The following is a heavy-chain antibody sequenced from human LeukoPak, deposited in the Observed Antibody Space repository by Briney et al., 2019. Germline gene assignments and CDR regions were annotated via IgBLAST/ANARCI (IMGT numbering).Heavy chain of an antibody. CDR3: AKARGYYDSSGYSPFDY. CDR1: GFTFSSYS. J-gene: IGHJ4*02. CDR2: ISSSSSYI. V-gene: IGHV3-21*01. Sequence: GSLRLSCAASGFTFSSYSMNWVRQAPGKGLEWVSCISSSSSYIFYADSVKGRFTISRDNSKDTLYLQMNSLRAEDTAVYYCAKARGYYDSSGYSPFDYWGQGTLVTVSS. D-gene: IGHD3-22*01.